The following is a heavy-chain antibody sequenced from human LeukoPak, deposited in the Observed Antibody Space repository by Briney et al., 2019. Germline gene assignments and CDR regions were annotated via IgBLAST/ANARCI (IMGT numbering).Heavy chain of an antibody. CDR1: GAAIRSYY. J-gene: IGHJ4*02. Sequence: SDTLSLTCTVSGAAIRSYYWSWIRQPPGKGLEWIAYMYYTESPSYNPSLKSRVSMSEDSSRNQLSLKLNSVTAADTAIYYCARSYDTNNRQRFDYWGQGILVSVSP. CDR3: ARSYDTNNRQRFDY. V-gene: IGHV4-59*08. CDR2: MYYTESP. D-gene: IGHD3-22*01.